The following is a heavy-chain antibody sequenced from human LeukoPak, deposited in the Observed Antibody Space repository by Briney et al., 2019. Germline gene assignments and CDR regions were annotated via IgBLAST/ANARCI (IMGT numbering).Heavy chain of an antibody. Sequence: SVKVSCKASGGTFSSYAISWVRQAPGQGPEWMGRIIPILGIANYAQKFQGRVTITADKSTSTAYMELSSLRSEDTAVYYCASLAAADRNYYDSSGVDYWGQGTLVTVSS. CDR1: GGTFSSYA. CDR2: IIPILGIA. CDR3: ASLAAADRNYYDSSGVDY. J-gene: IGHJ4*02. D-gene: IGHD3-22*01. V-gene: IGHV1-69*04.